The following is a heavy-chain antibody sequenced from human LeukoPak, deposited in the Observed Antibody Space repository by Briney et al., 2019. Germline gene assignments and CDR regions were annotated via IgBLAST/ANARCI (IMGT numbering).Heavy chain of an antibody. CDR3: ARDQWLELRYYYYGMDV. D-gene: IGHD1-7*01. V-gene: IGHV3-30-3*01. CDR2: ISHDGANK. CDR1: GFTFSRFA. Sequence: GGSLRLSYAASGFTFSRFAMHWVRQTPGKGLQWVGGISHDGANKYYGDSVKGRFTISRNSSKNTLSLQMNSLGPEDTAIYYCARDQWLELRYYYYGMDVWGQGTTVTVSS. J-gene: IGHJ6*02.